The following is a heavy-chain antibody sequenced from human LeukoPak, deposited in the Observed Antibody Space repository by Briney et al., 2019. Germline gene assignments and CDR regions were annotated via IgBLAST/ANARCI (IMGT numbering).Heavy chain of an antibody. CDR1: GSTFSNYW. CDR3: AKAYYDSSGYRDD. D-gene: IGHD3-22*01. V-gene: IGHV3-21*01. J-gene: IGHJ4*02. Sequence: GGSLRLSCPASGSTFSNYWINWVRQAPGQGLEWVSSISSSSSYIYYADSVKGRFTISRDNAKNSLYLQMNSLRAEDTAVYYCAKAYYDSSGYRDDWGQGTLVTVSS. CDR2: ISSSSSYI.